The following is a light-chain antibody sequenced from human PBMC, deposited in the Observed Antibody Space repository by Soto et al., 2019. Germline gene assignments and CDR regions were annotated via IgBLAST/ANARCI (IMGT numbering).Light chain of an antibody. CDR3: QQRTDWPPEFT. CDR1: QRVNNY. Sequence: EIVLTQSPATLSLSPGERATLSCRASQRVNNYLAWYQQKPGQAPRLLIYDASYTATGIPARFSGSGSGTDFTLTISSLEPEDFAVYYCQQRTDWPPEFTFGPGTRVDIK. J-gene: IGKJ3*01. V-gene: IGKV3-11*01. CDR2: DAS.